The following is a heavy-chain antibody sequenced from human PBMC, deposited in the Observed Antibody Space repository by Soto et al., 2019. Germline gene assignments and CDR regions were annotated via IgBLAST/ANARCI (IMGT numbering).Heavy chain of an antibody. CDR2: ISSSSSTI. Sequence: EAQLVESGGGLVQPGGALRLSCAASGFTFSSYSMNWVRQAPGKGLEWVSYISSSSSTIYYADSVKGRFTISRDNAKNSLYLQMNSLRDEDTAVDDCARPEYSSSSYGMDVWGQGTTVTVS. CDR3: ARPEYSSSSYGMDV. CDR1: GFTFSSYS. J-gene: IGHJ6*02. V-gene: IGHV3-48*02. D-gene: IGHD6-6*01.